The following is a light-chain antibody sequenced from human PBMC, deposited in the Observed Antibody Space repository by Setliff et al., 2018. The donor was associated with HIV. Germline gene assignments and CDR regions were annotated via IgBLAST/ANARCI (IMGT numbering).Light chain of an antibody. Sequence: QSVLTQPPSASGTPGQRVTISCSGSSSNIGRNTVNWYQQLPGTAPKLLIYSNNQRPSGVPDRFSGSKSGTSASLAISGLQSEDGADYYCAAWDDSLNGLYVFGTGTKVTVL. CDR3: AAWDDSLNGLYV. V-gene: IGLV1-44*01. CDR2: SNN. J-gene: IGLJ1*01. CDR1: SSNIGRNT.